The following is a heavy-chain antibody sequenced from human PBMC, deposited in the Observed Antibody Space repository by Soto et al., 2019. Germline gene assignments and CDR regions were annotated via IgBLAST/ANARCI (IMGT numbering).Heavy chain of an antibody. CDR2: IYASGRT. V-gene: IGHV4-4*07. CDR3: ARHFDVDPSLDQYYFDL. D-gene: IGHD3-9*01. Sequence: SETLSLTCTVSGVSITPYFWSWIRQPAGKAPEWVGHIYASGRTTYNPSLKSRVTMFVSQTQVSLRLTSVTAADTAVYYCARHFDVDPSLDQYYFDLWGRGALVTVSS. J-gene: IGHJ2*01. CDR1: GVSITPYF.